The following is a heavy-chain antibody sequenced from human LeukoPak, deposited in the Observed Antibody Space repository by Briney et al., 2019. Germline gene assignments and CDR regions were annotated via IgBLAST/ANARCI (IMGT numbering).Heavy chain of an antibody. J-gene: IGHJ6*03. CDR3: ARQKSRQQLARVYYMDV. CDR1: GGSISNYY. Sequence: SETLSLTCTVSGGSISNYYWNWIRQPPGKGLEWIAYFYYSGNTNYNPSLKSRLTISVDTSKNQFSLKLSSVTAADTAVYYCARQKSRQQLARVYYMDVWGKGTTVTVSS. CDR2: FYYSGNT. V-gene: IGHV4-59*08. D-gene: IGHD6-13*01.